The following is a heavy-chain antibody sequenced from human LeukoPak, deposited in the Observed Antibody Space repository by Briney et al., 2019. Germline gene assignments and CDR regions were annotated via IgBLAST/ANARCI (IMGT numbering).Heavy chain of an antibody. D-gene: IGHD3-10*01. CDR3: AIMGTGSS. CDR1: GGSISTNS. CDR2: IYYSGRA. Sequence: PSETLSLTCSVSGGSISTNSWNWIRQPPGQGLEWIGYIYYSGRADYNPSLKSRVTMSVDTSKNQFSLRLSSVTAADTAVYFCAIMGTGSSWGQGALVTVSS. V-gene: IGHV4-59*08. J-gene: IGHJ5*02.